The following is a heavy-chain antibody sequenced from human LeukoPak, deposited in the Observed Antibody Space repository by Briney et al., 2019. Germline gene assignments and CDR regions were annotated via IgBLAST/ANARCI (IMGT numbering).Heavy chain of an antibody. J-gene: IGHJ4*02. CDR3: AKGIVGATTSTY. Sequence: GSLRLSCAASGFTFGSYGMHWVRQAPGKGLEWVTFIRSDGSNKYYADSVKGRFTISRDNSKNTLYLQMNSLRAEDTAVYYCAKGIVGATTSTYWGQGTLVTVSS. D-gene: IGHD1-26*01. V-gene: IGHV3-30*02. CDR1: GFTFGSYG. CDR2: IRSDGSNK.